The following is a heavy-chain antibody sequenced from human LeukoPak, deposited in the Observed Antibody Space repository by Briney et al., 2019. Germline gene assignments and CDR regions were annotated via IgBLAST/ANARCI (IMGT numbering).Heavy chain of an antibody. D-gene: IGHD5-18*01. CDR2: IYSGGNT. Sequence: PGGSLRLSCAASGFTVSSNYMSGVRQAPGQGLEWASVIYSGGNTYYADSVNGRFTISRDNSKNTLYLQMNSLRAEDTAVYYCAREATAGGDDYWGQGTLVTVSS. CDR1: GFTVSSNY. J-gene: IGHJ4*02. V-gene: IGHV3-53*01. CDR3: AREATAGGDDY.